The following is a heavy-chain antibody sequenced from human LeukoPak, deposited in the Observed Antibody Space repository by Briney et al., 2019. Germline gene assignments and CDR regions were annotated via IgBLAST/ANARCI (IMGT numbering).Heavy chain of an antibody. Sequence: GGSLRLSCAASGFTFSNYWMSWVRQAPGKGLEWVANIKQDGSEKNYVDSVRGRFTISRDNAKNSLYLQMNSLRAEDTAVYYCAAYDSSGYSPDYWGQGTLVTVSS. J-gene: IGHJ4*02. CDR1: GFTFSNYW. CDR2: IKQDGSEK. CDR3: AAYDSSGYSPDY. D-gene: IGHD3-22*01. V-gene: IGHV3-7*01.